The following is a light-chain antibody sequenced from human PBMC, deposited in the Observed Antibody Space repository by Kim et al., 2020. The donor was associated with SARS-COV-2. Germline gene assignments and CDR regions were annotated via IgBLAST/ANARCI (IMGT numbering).Light chain of an antibody. CDR3: SSSASSNNLV. CDR2: EIK. CDR1: RSEVGDYPY. V-gene: IGLV2-8*01. Sequence: GHSVTISCSRIRSEVGDYPYVSWYQQHPGKAPTLIIFEIKDRPSGVPDRFSGSRAGNTASLTVSGLQAGDEADYYCSSSASSNNLVFGGGTQLTVL. J-gene: IGLJ3*02.